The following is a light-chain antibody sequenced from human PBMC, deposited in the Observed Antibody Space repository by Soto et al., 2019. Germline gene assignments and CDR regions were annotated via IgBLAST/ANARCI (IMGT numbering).Light chain of an antibody. Sequence: DIQMTQSPSTLSASVGDRVTITCRASQSISSWLAWYQQKPGKGPKLLIYDASSLESGVPSRFSGSGSGTEFTLTISSLQPDDFATYYCQHFGTFGQGTKVEIK. CDR2: DAS. CDR3: QHFGT. CDR1: QSISSW. V-gene: IGKV1-5*01. J-gene: IGKJ1*01.